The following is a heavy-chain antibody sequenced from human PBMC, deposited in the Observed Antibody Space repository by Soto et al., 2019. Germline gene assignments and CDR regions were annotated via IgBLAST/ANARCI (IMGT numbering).Heavy chain of an antibody. CDR3: ARDVLYDSSGYYDY. V-gene: IGHV3-53*02. CDR2: IYSGGST. CDR1: GFTVSSNY. Sequence: EVQLVETGGGLIQPGGSLRLSCAASGFTVSSNYMSWVRQAPGKGLEWVSVIYSGGSTYYADSVKGRFTISRDNSKNTLYLQMNSLRAEDTAVDYCARDVLYDSSGYYDYWGQGTLVTVSS. D-gene: IGHD3-22*01. J-gene: IGHJ4*02.